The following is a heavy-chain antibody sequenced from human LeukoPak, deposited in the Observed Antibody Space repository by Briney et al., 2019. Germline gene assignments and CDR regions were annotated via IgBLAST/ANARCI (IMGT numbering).Heavy chain of an antibody. D-gene: IGHD2-21*02. V-gene: IGHV3-21*01. CDR3: ARDAAYCGGDCYSANLLDAFDI. J-gene: IGHJ3*02. CDR1: GFTFSSYS. Sequence: NPGGSLRLSCAASGFTFSSYSMNWVRQAPGKGLEWVSSISSSSSYIYYADSVKGRFTISRDNAKNSLYLQMNSLRAEDTAVYYCARDAAYCGGDCYSANLLDAFDIWGQGTLVTVSS. CDR2: ISSSSSYI.